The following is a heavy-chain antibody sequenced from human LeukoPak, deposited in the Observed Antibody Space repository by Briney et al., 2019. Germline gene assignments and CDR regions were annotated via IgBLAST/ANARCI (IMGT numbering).Heavy chain of an antibody. D-gene: IGHD1-26*01. V-gene: IGHV3-30*14. Sequence: GGSLRLSCAVSGFTLSSYYMHWVRQAPDKGLEWVAVMSYDETTANYAGSVQGRFTVSRDNYKNTLFLPINSLRAEDRAMYFCTRGGGANYYGDYFDYWSQGTLVTVSS. CDR1: GFTLSSYY. CDR2: MSYDETTA. CDR3: TRGGGANYYGDYFDY. J-gene: IGHJ4*02.